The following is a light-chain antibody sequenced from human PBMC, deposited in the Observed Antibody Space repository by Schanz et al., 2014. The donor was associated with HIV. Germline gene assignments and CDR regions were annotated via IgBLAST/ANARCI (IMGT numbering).Light chain of an antibody. CDR2: DVS. Sequence: QSALTQPPSASGSPGQSVTISCTGTSSTVGDYNWVSWHQQHPGRAPKLMIYDVSNRPSGVSNRFSGSKSGNTASLTVSGLQADDEADYYCSSYAATSNVLFGGGTKVTVL. J-gene: IGLJ3*02. V-gene: IGLV2-8*01. CDR1: SSTVGDYNW. CDR3: SSYAATSNVL.